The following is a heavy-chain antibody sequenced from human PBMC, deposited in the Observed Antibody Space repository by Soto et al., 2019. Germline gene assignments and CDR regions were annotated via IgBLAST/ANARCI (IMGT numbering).Heavy chain of an antibody. J-gene: IGHJ6*02. CDR1: GFTFSNAW. CDR2: IKSKTDGGTT. Sequence: EVQLVESGGGLVKPGGSLRLSCAASGFTFSNAWMSWLRQAPGKGLEWVGRIKSKTDGGTTDYAAPVKGRFTISRDDSKNTLYLQMNSLKTEDTDVYYCTTGDSGPNGMDVWGQGTTVTVSS. V-gene: IGHV3-15*01. D-gene: IGHD3-10*01. CDR3: TTGDSGPNGMDV.